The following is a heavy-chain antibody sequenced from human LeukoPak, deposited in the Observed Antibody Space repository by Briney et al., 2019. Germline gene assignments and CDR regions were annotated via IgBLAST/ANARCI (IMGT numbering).Heavy chain of an antibody. V-gene: IGHV1-69*06. CDR2: IIPIFGTA. D-gene: IGHD6-13*01. J-gene: IGHJ4*02. Sequence: GASVEVSCKASGGTFSSYAISWVRQAPGQGLEWMGGIIPIFGTANYAQKFQGRVTITADKSTSTAYMELSSLRSEDTAVYYCARETLDSSSPVVGRFDYWGQGTLVTVSS. CDR1: GGTFSSYA. CDR3: ARETLDSSSPVVGRFDY.